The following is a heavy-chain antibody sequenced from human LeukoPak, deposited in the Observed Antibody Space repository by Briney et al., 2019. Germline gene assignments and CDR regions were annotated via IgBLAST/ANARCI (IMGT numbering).Heavy chain of an antibody. Sequence: PGGSLRPSCAASGFTFSSYAMSWVRQAPGKGLEWVSAISGSGGSTYYADSVKGRFTISRDNSKNTLYLQMNSLRAEDTAVYYCAKDYYGPGSHFPHDAFDIWGQGTMVTVSS. CDR2: ISGSGGST. D-gene: IGHD3-10*01. J-gene: IGHJ3*02. CDR1: GFTFSSYA. V-gene: IGHV3-23*01. CDR3: AKDYYGPGSHFPHDAFDI.